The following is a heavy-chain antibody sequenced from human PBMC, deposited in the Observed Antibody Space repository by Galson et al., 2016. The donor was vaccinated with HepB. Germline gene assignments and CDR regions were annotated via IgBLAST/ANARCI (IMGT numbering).Heavy chain of an antibody. CDR1: GYSLPSYW. J-gene: IGHJ6*02. V-gene: IGHV5-51*01. CDR3: VRQLLAISSNYFYGMDV. CDR2: IYPHDSRT. D-gene: IGHD6-6*01. Sequence: QSGAEVKRSGDSLKISCKGSGYSLPSYWIGWVRQVPGKGLEWMGIIYPHDSRTTYNPSLKGQVTLSVDKSISTAFLQWSSLKASDTAMYYCVRQLLAISSNYFYGMDVWGQGTTVTVSS.